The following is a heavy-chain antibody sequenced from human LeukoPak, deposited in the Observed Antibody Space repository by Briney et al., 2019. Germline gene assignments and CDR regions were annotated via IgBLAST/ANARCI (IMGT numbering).Heavy chain of an antibody. Sequence: ASVKVSCKASGGTFSSYAISWVRQAPGQGLEWMGRIIPIFGTANYAQKFQGRVTITTDESTSTAYMELSSLRSEDTAVYYCARDKVEVVVAATTGDYYYYYMDVRGKGTTVTVSS. V-gene: IGHV1-69*05. J-gene: IGHJ6*03. CDR2: IIPIFGTA. CDR1: GGTFSSYA. CDR3: ARDKVEVVVAATTGDYYYYYMDV. D-gene: IGHD2-15*01.